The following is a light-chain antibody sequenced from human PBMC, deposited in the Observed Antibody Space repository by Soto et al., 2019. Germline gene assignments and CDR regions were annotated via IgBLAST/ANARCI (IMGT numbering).Light chain of an antibody. CDR1: QSVSSSY. Sequence: EIVLTQSPGTLSLSPGERATLSCRASQSVSSSYLAWYQQKPGQAPRLLIYGASSRATGIPDRFSGSWSGTDVTLTISRLEPEDVAVYYCQQYGSSYTFGQGTKLEIK. CDR2: GAS. J-gene: IGKJ2*01. CDR3: QQYGSSYT. V-gene: IGKV3-20*01.